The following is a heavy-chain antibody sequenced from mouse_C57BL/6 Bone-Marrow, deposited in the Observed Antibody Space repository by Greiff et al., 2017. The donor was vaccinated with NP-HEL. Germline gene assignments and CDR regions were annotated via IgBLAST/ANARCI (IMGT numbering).Heavy chain of an antibody. CDR1: GFTFTDYY. J-gene: IGHJ3*01. CDR2: IRNKANGYTT. Sequence: EVQLVESGGGLVQPGGSLSLSCAASGFTFTDYYMSWVRQPPGMALEWLGFIRNKANGYTTEYSASVKGRFTISRDNSQSILYLQMNALRAEDSATYYCARYGSSYNWFAYWGQGTLVTVSA. CDR3: ARYGSSYNWFAY. V-gene: IGHV7-3*01. D-gene: IGHD1-1*01.